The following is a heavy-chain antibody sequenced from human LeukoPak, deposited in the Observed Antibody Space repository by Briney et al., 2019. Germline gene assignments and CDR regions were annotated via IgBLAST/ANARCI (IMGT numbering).Heavy chain of an antibody. CDR3: ARLKARDSFDN. V-gene: IGHV4-59*08. CDR2: VYYSGST. J-gene: IGHJ3*02. CDR1: GGSISSYS. Sequence: SETLSLTCTVSGGSISSYSWNWIRQSPGRGLEWIGYVYYSGSTMYNPSLRGRVTISVDTSKNQFSLKLSSVTAADTAVYYCARLKARDSFDNWGQGTKVNGSS.